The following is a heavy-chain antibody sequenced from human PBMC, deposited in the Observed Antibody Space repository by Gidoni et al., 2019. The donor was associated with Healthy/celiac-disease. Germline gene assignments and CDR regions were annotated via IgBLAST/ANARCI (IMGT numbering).Heavy chain of an antibody. CDR3: ARGTTIRGSPLGY. J-gene: IGHJ4*02. D-gene: IGHD5-12*01. CDR1: GGSISSYY. CDR2: IYYSGST. V-gene: IGHV4-59*01. Sequence: QVQLQESGPGLVKTSETLSLTCPVSGGSISSYYWSWIRQPPGKGLEWIGYIYYSGSTNYNPSLKSRVTISVDTSKNQFSLKLSSVTAADTAVYYCARGTTIRGSPLGYWGQGTLVTVSS.